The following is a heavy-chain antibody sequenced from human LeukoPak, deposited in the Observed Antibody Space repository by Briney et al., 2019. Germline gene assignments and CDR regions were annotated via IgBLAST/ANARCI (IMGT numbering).Heavy chain of an antibody. V-gene: IGHV1-18*01. CDR1: GYTFTNYG. J-gene: IGHJ4*02. Sequence: ASVKVSCKASGYTFTNYGISWVRQAPGQGLEWMGWISAYKANTNYAQKLQGRVTMTTDTSTSTAYMELRSLSSDDTAVYYCARVDYGSGGDYWGQGTLVTVSS. CDR2: ISAYKANT. D-gene: IGHD6-19*01. CDR3: ARVDYGSGGDY.